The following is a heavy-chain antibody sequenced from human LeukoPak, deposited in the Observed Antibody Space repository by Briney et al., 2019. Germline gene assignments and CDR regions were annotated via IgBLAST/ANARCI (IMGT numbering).Heavy chain of an antibody. CDR3: AELGITMIGGV. CDR2: ISSSGSTI. Sequence: GGSLRLSCAASGFTFSSYGMNWVRQAPGKGLERVSGISSSGSTIYYADSVKGRFTISRDNAKNSLYLQMNSLRAEDTAVYYCAELGITMIGGVWGKGTTVTISS. V-gene: IGHV3-48*03. D-gene: IGHD3-10*02. J-gene: IGHJ6*04. CDR1: GFTFSSYG.